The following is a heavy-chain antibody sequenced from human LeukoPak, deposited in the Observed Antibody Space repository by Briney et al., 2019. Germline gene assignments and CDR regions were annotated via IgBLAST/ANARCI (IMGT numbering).Heavy chain of an antibody. CDR2: INHSGST. Sequence: SETLSLTCAVYGGSFSGYYWSWIRQPPGKGLEWIGEINHSGSTNYNPSLKSRVTISVDTSKNQFSLKLSSVTAADTAVYYCASPASDSSGYYPPYYYFDYWGQGTLVTVSS. J-gene: IGHJ4*02. CDR1: GGSFSGYY. D-gene: IGHD3-22*01. V-gene: IGHV4-34*01. CDR3: ASPASDSSGYYPPYYYFDY.